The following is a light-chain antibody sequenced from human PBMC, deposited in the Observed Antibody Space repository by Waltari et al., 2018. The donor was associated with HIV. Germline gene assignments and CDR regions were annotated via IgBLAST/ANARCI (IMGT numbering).Light chain of an antibody. V-gene: IGLV1-47*01. Sequence: QSVLTQPPSASGTPGQRVTISCSGSSSTIGSNYVYWYQQLPGTAPKLLIYRNNHRPSGVPDRFSGSKSGTSASLAISGLRSEDEADYYCAAWDDSLSGHVVFGGGTKLTVL. J-gene: IGLJ2*01. CDR2: RNN. CDR3: AAWDDSLSGHVV. CDR1: SSTIGSNY.